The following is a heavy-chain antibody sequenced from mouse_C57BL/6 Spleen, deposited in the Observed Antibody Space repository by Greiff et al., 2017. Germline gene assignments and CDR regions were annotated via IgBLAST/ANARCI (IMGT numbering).Heavy chain of an antibody. V-gene: IGHV1-54*01. J-gene: IGHJ2*01. D-gene: IGHD1-1*01. CDR3: ARSDNYYGSSYVEYFDY. CDR2: INPGSGGT. CDR1: GYAFTNYL. Sequence: QVQLQQSGAELVRPGTSVKVSCKASGYAFTNYLIEWVKQRPGQGLEWIGVINPGSGGTNYNEKFKGKATLTADKSSSTAYMRLSSLTSEDSAVYFCARSDNYYGSSYVEYFDYWGQGTTLTVSS.